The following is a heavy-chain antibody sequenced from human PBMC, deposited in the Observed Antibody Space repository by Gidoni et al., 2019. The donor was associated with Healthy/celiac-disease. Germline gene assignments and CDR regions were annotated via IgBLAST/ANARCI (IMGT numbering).Heavy chain of an antibody. Sequence: QVQLVQSGAEVKKPGSSVKVSCKASGGTFSSYAISWVRQAPGQGLECMGGIIPIFGTANYAQKFQGRVTITADESTSTAYMELSSRRSEDTAVYYCASRYYDFWSGYYRAWGQGTLVTVSS. J-gene: IGHJ5*02. CDR1: GGTFSSYA. CDR2: IIPIFGTA. CDR3: ASRYYDFWSGYYRA. D-gene: IGHD3-3*01. V-gene: IGHV1-69*01.